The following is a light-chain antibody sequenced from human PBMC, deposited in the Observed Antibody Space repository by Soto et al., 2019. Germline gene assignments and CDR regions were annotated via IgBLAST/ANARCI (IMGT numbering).Light chain of an antibody. CDR2: EVS. J-gene: IGLJ3*02. Sequence: QSALTQPASASGSPGQSITISCTGTSSDVGGYNYVSWYQQHPGKAPKLMIYEVSNRPSGVSNRFSGSKSGNTASLTISGLQAEDEADYYCSSYTSSSTRVFGGGPKLTVL. V-gene: IGLV2-14*01. CDR3: SSYTSSSTRV. CDR1: SSDVGGYNY.